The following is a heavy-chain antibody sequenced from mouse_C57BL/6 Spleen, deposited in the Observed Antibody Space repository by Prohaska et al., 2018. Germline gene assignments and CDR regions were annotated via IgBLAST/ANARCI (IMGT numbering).Heavy chain of an antibody. Sequence: KLSCAASGFTFRSYAMSWVRQTPEKRLEWVAYISSGGDYIYYADTVKGRFTISRDNARNTLYLQMSSLKSEDTAMYYCTRDWFIGDYDGYFDYWGQGTTLTVSS. CDR1: GFTFRSYA. J-gene: IGHJ2*01. V-gene: IGHV5-9-1*02. CDR2: ISSGGDYI. D-gene: IGHD2-4*01. CDR3: TRDWFIGDYDGYFDY.